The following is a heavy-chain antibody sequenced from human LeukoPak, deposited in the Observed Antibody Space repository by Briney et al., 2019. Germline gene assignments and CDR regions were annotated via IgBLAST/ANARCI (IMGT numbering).Heavy chain of an antibody. V-gene: IGHV3-30-3*01. Sequence: PGGSLRLSCAASGFTFSSYAMHWVRQAPGKGLEWVAVISYDGSNKYYADSVKGRFTISRDNSKNTLYLQINSLRAEDTAVYYCARDGGGIAARPPGDYWGQGTLVTVSS. D-gene: IGHD6-6*01. CDR1: GFTFSSYA. CDR2: ISYDGSNK. CDR3: ARDGGGIAARPPGDY. J-gene: IGHJ4*02.